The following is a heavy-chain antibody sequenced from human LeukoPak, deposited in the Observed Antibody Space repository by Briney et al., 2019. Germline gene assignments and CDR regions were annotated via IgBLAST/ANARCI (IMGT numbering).Heavy chain of an antibody. V-gene: IGHV3-21*01. CDR2: ISTHSNYI. CDR1: GFTLSDYT. CDR3: ARVRPGQWLLRDAFDI. J-gene: IGHJ3*02. D-gene: IGHD6-19*01. Sequence: PGGSLRLSCAASGFTLSDYTMNWVRQAPGKGLEWVSSISTHSNYIYYVDSLKGRFTLSRDNAKNSLYLQMNSLRAEDTAVYYCARVRPGQWLLRDAFDIWGQGTMVTVSS.